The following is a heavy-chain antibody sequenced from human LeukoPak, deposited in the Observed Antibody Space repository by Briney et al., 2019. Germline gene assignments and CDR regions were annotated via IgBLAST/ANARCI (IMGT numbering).Heavy chain of an antibody. CDR1: GGSISSYY. D-gene: IGHD3-10*01. V-gene: IGHV4-59*01. CDR3: ARGKYYYGSGSYHPGLPADY. Sequence: SETLSLTCTVSGGSISSYYWSWIRQPPGKGLEWIGYIYYSGSTNYNPSLKSRVTISVDTSKNQFSLKLSSVTAADTAVHYCARGKYYYGSGSYHPGLPADYWGQGTLVTVSS. J-gene: IGHJ4*02. CDR2: IYYSGST.